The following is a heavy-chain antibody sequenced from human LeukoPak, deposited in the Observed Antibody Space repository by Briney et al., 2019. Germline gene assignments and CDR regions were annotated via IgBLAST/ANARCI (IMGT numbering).Heavy chain of an antibody. V-gene: IGHV4-34*01. CDR3: ASWGYYGSGSYYPSFDY. Sequence: SETLSLTCAVYGGSFSGYYWSWIRQPPGKGLEWIGEINHSGSTNYNPSLKSRVTISVDTSKNQFSLKLSSVTAADTAVYYCASWGYYGSGSYYPSFDYWGQGTLVTVSS. D-gene: IGHD3-10*01. CDR1: GGSFSGYY. CDR2: INHSGST. J-gene: IGHJ4*02.